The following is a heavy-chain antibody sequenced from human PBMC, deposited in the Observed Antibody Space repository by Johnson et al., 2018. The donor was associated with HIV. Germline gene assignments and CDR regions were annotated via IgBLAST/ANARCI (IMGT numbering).Heavy chain of an antibody. CDR2: IWYDGSNK. V-gene: IGHV3-33*01. Sequence: QVQLVESGGGVVQPGRSLRLSCAASGFTFSSYGMHWVRQAPGKGLEWVAVIWYDGSNKYYADSVKGRFPISRDNSKNTLYLQMNSLRAEDTAVYYCARDQKSGWPQSQDAFDIWGQGTMVTVSS. CDR3: ARDQKSGWPQSQDAFDI. D-gene: IGHD6-19*01. J-gene: IGHJ3*02. CDR1: GFTFSSYG.